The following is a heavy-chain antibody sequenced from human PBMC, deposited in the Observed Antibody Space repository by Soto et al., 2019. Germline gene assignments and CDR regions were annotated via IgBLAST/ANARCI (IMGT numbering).Heavy chain of an antibody. CDR2: IWYDGSNK. CDR1: GFTFSSYG. Sequence: PGGSLRLSCAASGFTFSSYGMHWVRQAPGKGLEWVAVIWYDGSNKYYADSVKGRFTISRDNSKNTLYRQMNSLRAEDTAVYYCARDGNYDFWSGYYTNYMDVWGKGTTVTVSS. CDR3: ARDGNYDFWSGYYTNYMDV. J-gene: IGHJ6*03. D-gene: IGHD3-3*01. V-gene: IGHV3-33*01.